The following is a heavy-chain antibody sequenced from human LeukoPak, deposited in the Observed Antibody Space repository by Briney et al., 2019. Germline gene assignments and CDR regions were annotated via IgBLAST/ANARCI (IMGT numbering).Heavy chain of an antibody. CDR1: GFTFSSYW. CDR3: ARRIYYDSSGYYYYFDY. D-gene: IGHD3-22*01. J-gene: IGHJ4*02. V-gene: IGHV3-7*01. Sequence: GGSLRLSCAASGFTFSSYWMSWVRRAPGKGLEWVANIKQDGSEKYYVDSVKGRFTISRDNAKNSLYLQMNSLRAEDTAVYYCARRIYYDSSGYYYYFDYWGQGTLVTVSS. CDR2: IKQDGSEK.